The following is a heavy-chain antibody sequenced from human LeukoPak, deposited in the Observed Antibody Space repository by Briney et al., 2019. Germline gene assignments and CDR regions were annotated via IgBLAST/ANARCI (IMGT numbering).Heavy chain of an antibody. CDR3: ARDYYDSSGYAYYFDY. J-gene: IGHJ4*02. Sequence: PSETLSLTCTVSGDSISSYYWSWIRQPPGKGLEWIGCIYTSGSTNYNPSLKSRVAISIDTSKNQFSLKLTSVTAADTAVYYCARDYYDSSGYAYYFDYWGQGTLVTVSS. CDR2: IYTSGST. CDR1: GDSISSYY. V-gene: IGHV4-4*09. D-gene: IGHD3-22*01.